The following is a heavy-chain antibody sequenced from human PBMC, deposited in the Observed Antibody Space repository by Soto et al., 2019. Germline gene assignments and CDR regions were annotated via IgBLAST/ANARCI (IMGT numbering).Heavy chain of an antibody. V-gene: IGHV1-69*13. CDR3: SRDRGRVVVLPAVPNWFDP. CDR2: IIPIFGTE. J-gene: IGHJ5*02. CDR1: VCTFRSYA. D-gene: IGHD2-2*01. Sequence: AVQVSYKASVCTFRSYAISWVRQPPGRGVEWMGGIIPIFGTENQAQKLQGRVKNTADESTSTAYMEVRSLRSEGTAVDYCSRDRGRVVVLPAVPNWFDPWGQGTLVTVSS.